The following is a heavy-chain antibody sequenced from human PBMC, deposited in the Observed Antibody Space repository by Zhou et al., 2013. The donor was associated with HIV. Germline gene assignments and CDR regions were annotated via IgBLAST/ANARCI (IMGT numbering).Heavy chain of an antibody. Sequence: QVQLVQSGAEVKKPGASVKVSCKASGYSFSGYYMHWVRQAPGQGLEWMGWINLYNGITDYAQEFQGRVTMTRDTSTSTVYMELSSLISEDTALYYCAREVGATDHWGQGTLVTVSS. V-gene: IGHV1-2*02. CDR2: INLYNGIT. CDR3: AREVGATDH. CDR1: GYSFSGYY. J-gene: IGHJ4*02. D-gene: IGHD1-26*01.